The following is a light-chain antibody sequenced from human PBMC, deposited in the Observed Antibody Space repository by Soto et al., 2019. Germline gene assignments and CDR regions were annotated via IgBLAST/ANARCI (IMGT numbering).Light chain of an antibody. V-gene: IGLV1-47*01. Sequence: QSVLTQPPSASRTPGQRVTISCSGSSSNIGSKYVYWYQQLPGTAPKLLMYRNNQRPSGVPDRFSGSKSGTSASLAISGLRSEDEADYYCAAWDAGVSGPAFGGGTQLTVL. J-gene: IGLJ2*01. CDR2: RNN. CDR3: AAWDAGVSGPA. CDR1: SSNIGSKY.